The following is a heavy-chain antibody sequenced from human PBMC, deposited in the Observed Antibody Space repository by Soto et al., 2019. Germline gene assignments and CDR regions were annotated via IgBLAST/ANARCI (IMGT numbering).Heavy chain of an antibody. CDR3: AKTGDSSGIQGY. J-gene: IGHJ4*02. CDR2: ISGSGGST. V-gene: IGHV3-23*01. Sequence: GGSLRLSCAASGFTFSSYAMSWVRQAPGKGLEWVSAISGSGGSTYYADSVKGRFTISRDNSKNTLYLQMNSLRAEDTAVYYGAKTGDSSGIQGYWGQGTLVTVS. CDR1: GFTFSSYA. D-gene: IGHD3-22*01.